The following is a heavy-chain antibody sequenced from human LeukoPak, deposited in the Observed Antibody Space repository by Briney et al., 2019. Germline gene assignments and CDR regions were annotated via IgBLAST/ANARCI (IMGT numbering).Heavy chain of an antibody. CDR3: ARGGYGDYVSQDY. CDR1: GFTFSSYW. CDR2: IKQDGSEK. V-gene: IGHV3-7*01. D-gene: IGHD4-17*01. Sequence: PGGSLRLSCAASGFTFSSYWMSWIRQAPGKGLEWVANIKQDGSEKYYVDSVKGRFTISRDNAKNSLYLQMNSLRAEDTAVYYCARGGYGDYVSQDYWGQGTLVTVSS. J-gene: IGHJ4*02.